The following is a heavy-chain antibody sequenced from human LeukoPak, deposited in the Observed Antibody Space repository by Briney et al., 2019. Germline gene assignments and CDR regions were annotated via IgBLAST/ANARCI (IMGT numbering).Heavy chain of an antibody. V-gene: IGHV3-21*01. J-gene: IGHJ4*02. D-gene: IGHD2-21*02. CDR1: GFNFNIYG. Sequence: PGGSLRLSCAASGFNFNIYGMNWVRQAPGKGLEWVSSISSESTNIYYTDSVKGRFTIARDNARNSLYLQINSLIPEDTAVYYCSRDGSGSGDVWGQGTLVTVSS. CDR2: ISSESTNI. CDR3: SRDGSGSGDV.